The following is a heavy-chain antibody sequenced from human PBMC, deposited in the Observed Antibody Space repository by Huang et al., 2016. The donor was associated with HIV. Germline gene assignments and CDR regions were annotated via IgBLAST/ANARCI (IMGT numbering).Heavy chain of an antibody. CDR3: ARVARGPNWYFDL. CDR2: IYYSGSP. J-gene: IGHJ2*01. V-gene: IGHV4-59*11. CDR1: VGSISSHH. D-gene: IGHD2-15*01. Sequence: QVQLQESGPGLVKPSETLSLTCTVSVGSISSHHYSWIRQPPGKGLEWSGIIYYSGSPNYFPSLKSRATISLDTAKNHVSLRLRSVTAADTAVYYCARVARGPNWYFDLWGRGTLVTVSS.